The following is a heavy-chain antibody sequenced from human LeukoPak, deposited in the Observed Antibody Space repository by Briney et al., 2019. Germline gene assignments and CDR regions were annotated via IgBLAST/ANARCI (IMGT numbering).Heavy chain of an antibody. Sequence: PGGSLRLSCAASGFTFDDYGMSWVRQAPGKGLEWVSGINWNGGSTGYADSVKGRFTISRDNAKNSLYLQMNSLRAEDTAVYYCAKVLVGTTCFEYWGQGTLVTVSS. CDR3: AKVLVGTTCFEY. CDR2: INWNGGST. J-gene: IGHJ4*02. D-gene: IGHD1-26*01. V-gene: IGHV3-20*04. CDR1: GFTFDDYG.